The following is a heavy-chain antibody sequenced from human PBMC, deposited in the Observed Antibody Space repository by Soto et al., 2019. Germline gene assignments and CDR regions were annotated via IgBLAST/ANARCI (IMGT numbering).Heavy chain of an antibody. CDR1: GYTFTSYS. Sequence: ASVEVSCTASGYTFTSYSMHWVLQAPGQRLEWMGWINAGNGNTKYSQKFQGRVTITRDTSASTAYMELSSLRSEDTAVYYCARDSDFWSGSLSFDYWGQGTLVTVSS. J-gene: IGHJ4*02. D-gene: IGHD3-3*01. CDR3: ARDSDFWSGSLSFDY. CDR2: INAGNGNT. V-gene: IGHV1-3*01.